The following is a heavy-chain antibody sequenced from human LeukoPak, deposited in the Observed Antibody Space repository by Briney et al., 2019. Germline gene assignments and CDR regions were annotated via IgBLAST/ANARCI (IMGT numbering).Heavy chain of an antibody. CDR3: ARVSKPGWYDYYYMDV. J-gene: IGHJ6*03. V-gene: IGHV3-21*01. CDR2: ISSSSSYI. CDR1: GFTLSRNS. D-gene: IGHD2/OR15-2a*01. Sequence: PGGSLRLSCAASGFTLSRNSMNWVRQAPGKGLEWVSSISSSSSYIYYADSVKGRFTISRDNAKNSLFLQMNSLRAEDTAVYFCARVSKPGWYDYYYMDVWGKGTTVTVSS.